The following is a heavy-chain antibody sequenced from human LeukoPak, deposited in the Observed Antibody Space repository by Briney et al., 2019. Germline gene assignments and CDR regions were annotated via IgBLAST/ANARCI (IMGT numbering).Heavy chain of an antibody. Sequence: SETLSLTCTVSGGYIITSGHYWDWIRQPPGKGLEWIGSIYYTGVTSTNPFFRSRMSISVDTSKNQFSLNLTSVTAADAAVYYCARERSSSGGHSWFDPWGQGTLVTVSS. CDR1: GGYIITSGHY. CDR2: IYYTGVT. V-gene: IGHV4-39*07. D-gene: IGHD4-23*01. CDR3: ARERSSSGGHSWFDP. J-gene: IGHJ5*02.